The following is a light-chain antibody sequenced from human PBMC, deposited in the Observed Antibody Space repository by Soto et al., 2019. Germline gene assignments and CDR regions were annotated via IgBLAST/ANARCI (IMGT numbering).Light chain of an antibody. CDR1: SSDIGGYDY. CDR2: EVS. Sequence: QSVLTQPASVSGSPGQSITISCTGTSSDIGGYDYVSWYQQHPGKAPKLMIYEVSNRPSGVSNRFSGSNSGNTASLTISGLQAEDEADYYCTSYTSSTTNYVFGSGTKLTVL. V-gene: IGLV2-14*01. CDR3: TSYTSSTTNYV. J-gene: IGLJ1*01.